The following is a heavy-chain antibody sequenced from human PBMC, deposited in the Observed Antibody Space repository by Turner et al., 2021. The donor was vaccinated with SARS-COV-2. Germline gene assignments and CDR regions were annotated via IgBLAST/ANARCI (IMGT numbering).Heavy chain of an antibody. Sequence: QLQLHESGPGLVQPSETLSLTCSVSGGSSGSSRDYWGWIRQPPGKGPEWSGSVYYRGNTYDNPSIESRVTISVDTSNNQFYLKLNSVTAADTAVYYCARVKSTVTTYYYYYMDVWGKGTTVTVSS. D-gene: IGHD4-4*01. CDR3: ARVKSTVTTYYYYYMDV. CDR1: GGSSGSSRDY. J-gene: IGHJ6*03. V-gene: IGHV4-39*01. CDR2: VYYRGNT.